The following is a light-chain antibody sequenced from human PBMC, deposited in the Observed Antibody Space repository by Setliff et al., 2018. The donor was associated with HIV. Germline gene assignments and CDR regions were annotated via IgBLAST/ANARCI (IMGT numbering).Light chain of an antibody. CDR3: SSYAITNTLP. CDR1: SSDGGGYNY. V-gene: IGLV2-14*01. Sequence: QSALAQPASVSGSPGQSITISCTGTSSDGGGYNYVSWYQQHPGKAPRLIIYGVRNRPSGVSNRFSGSKSGNTASLTISGLRTEDEGDYYCSSYAITNTLPFGTGTKVTVL. J-gene: IGLJ1*01. CDR2: GVR.